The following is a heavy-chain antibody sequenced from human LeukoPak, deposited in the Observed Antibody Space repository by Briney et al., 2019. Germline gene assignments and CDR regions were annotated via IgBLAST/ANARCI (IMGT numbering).Heavy chain of an antibody. V-gene: IGHV4-59*01. CDR3: ARVLLWFGESRGGNWFDP. CDR1: GGSISSYY. D-gene: IGHD3-10*01. CDR2: IYYSGST. Sequence: SETLSLTCTVSGGSISSYYWSWIRQPPGKGLEWIGYIYYSGSTNYNPSLKSRVTISVDTSKNQSSLKPRSVTAADTAVYYCARVLLWFGESRGGNWFDPWGQGTLVTVSS. J-gene: IGHJ5*02.